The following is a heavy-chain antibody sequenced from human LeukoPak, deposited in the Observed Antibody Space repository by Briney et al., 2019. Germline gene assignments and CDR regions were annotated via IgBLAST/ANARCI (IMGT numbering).Heavy chain of an antibody. CDR1: GFTVSSNY. V-gene: IGHV3-53*01. CDR3: ARGAYSSGWAYFDH. CDR2: IYSGGST. Sequence: GGSLRLSCAASGFTVSSNYMSWVRQAPGKGLEWVSVIYSGGSTYYADSVKGRFTISRDNSKNTLYLQMNSLRAEDTAVYYCARGAYSSGWAYFDHWGQGTLVTVSS. D-gene: IGHD6-19*01. J-gene: IGHJ4*02.